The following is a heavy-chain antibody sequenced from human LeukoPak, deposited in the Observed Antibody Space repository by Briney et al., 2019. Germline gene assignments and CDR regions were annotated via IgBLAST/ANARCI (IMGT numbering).Heavy chain of an antibody. D-gene: IGHD4-17*01. CDR3: ARGQPMTTVTILYNWFDP. CDR2: INHSGST. V-gene: IGHV4-34*01. Sequence: KPSETLSLTCAVYGGSFSGYYWSWIRQPPGKGLEWIGEINHSGSTNYNPSLKSRVTISVDTSKNQFSLKLSSVTAADTAVYYCARGQPMTTVTILYNWFDPWGQGTLVTVSS. CDR1: GGSFSGYY. J-gene: IGHJ5*02.